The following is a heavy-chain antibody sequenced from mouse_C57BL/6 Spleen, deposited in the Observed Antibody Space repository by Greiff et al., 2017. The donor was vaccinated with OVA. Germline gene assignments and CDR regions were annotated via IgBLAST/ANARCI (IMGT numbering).Heavy chain of an antibody. CDR3: ARGRSSLYFDY. J-gene: IGHJ2*01. Sequence: EVQLVESEGGLVQPGSSMKLSCTASGFTFSDYYMAWVRQVPEKGLEWVANINYDGSSTYYLDSLKSRFIISRDNAKNILYLQMSSLKSEDTATYYCARGRSSLYFDYWGQGTTLTVSS. D-gene: IGHD1-1*01. CDR2: INYDGSST. CDR1: GFTFSDYY. V-gene: IGHV5-16*01.